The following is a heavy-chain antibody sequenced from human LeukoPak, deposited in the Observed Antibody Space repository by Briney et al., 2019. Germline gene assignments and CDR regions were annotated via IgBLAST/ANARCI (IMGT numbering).Heavy chain of an antibody. CDR1: GFTFSSYW. CDR2: INSDGSST. Sequence: PGGSLRLSCAASGFTFSSYWMHWVRQAPGKGLVWVSRINSDGSSTSYADSVKGRFTISRDNAKNTLYLQMNSLRAEDTAVYYCARGTPPYSYGSSDYHYAHFDYWGQGTLVTVSS. D-gene: IGHD3-22*01. J-gene: IGHJ4*02. V-gene: IGHV3-74*01. CDR3: ARGTPPYSYGSSDYHYAHFDY.